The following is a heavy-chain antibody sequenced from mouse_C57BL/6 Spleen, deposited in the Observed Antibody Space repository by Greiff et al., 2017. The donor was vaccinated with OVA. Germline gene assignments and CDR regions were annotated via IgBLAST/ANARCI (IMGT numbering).Heavy chain of an antibody. CDR2: IYPGDGDT. Sequence: QVQLQQSGPELVKPGASVKISCKASGYAFSSSWMNWVKQRPGKGLELIGRIYPGDGDTNYNGKFKGKATLTADKSSSTAYMQLSSLTSEDSAVYFCAREEGYGNYGDYWGQGTTLTVSS. D-gene: IGHD2-1*01. V-gene: IGHV1-82*01. CDR1: GYAFSSSW. CDR3: AREEGYGNYGDY. J-gene: IGHJ2*01.